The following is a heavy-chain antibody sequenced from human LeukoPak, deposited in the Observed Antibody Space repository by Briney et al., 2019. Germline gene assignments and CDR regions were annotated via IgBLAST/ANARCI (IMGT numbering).Heavy chain of an antibody. CDR2: ISSNGGST. CDR1: GFTFSSYA. J-gene: IGHJ4*02. CDR3: ARGSFYHIAWDY. Sequence: TGGSLRLSCAASGFTFSSYAMHWVRQAPGKGLEYVSAISSNGGSTYYANSVKGRLTISRDNSKNTLYLQMGSLRAEDMAVYYCARGSFYHIAWDYWGQGTLVTVSS. D-gene: IGHD2-21*01. V-gene: IGHV3-64*01.